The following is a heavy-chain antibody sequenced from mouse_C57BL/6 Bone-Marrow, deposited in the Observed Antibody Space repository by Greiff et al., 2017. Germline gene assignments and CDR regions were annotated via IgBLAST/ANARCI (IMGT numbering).Heavy chain of an antibody. D-gene: IGHD4-1*01. J-gene: IGHJ2*01. CDR1: GFPITSGYY. CDR2: ITHSGET. V-gene: IGHV12-3*01. Sequence: VQVVESGPGLVKPSQSLFLTCSITGFPITSGYYWIWIRQSPGKPLEWMGYITHSGETFYNPSLQSPISITRETSKNQFFLQLNSVTTEDTAMYYCAGDPTGTGPFDYWGQGTTLTVSS. CDR3: AGDPTGTGPFDY.